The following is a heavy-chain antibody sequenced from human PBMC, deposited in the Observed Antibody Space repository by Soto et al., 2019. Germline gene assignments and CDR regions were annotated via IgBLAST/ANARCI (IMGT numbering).Heavy chain of an antibody. D-gene: IGHD3-10*01. V-gene: IGHV3-15*01. CDR2: IKSKTDGGTT. J-gene: IGHJ4*02. Sequence: EVQLVESGGGLVKPGGALRLSCAASGFTFSNAWMSGVRQAPGKGLEWVGRIKSKTDGGTTDYAAPVKGRFTISRDDSKNTLYLQINSLKPEDTAVYSCTHFLIWFGESQQDERYWGQGTLVTVSS. CDR1: GFTFSNAW. CDR3: THFLIWFGESQQDERY.